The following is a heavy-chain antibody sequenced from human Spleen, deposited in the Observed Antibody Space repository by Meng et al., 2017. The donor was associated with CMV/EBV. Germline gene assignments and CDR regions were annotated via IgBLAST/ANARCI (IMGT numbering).Heavy chain of an antibody. J-gene: IGHJ6*02. Sequence: GSLRLSCTVSGGSISSYYWSWIRQPPGKGLEWIGYIYYSGSTNYNPSLKSRVTISADTSKNQFSLKLSSVTAADTAVYYCARLYRGYNWNYDYYYGMDVWGQGTTVTVSS. CDR3: ARLYRGYNWNYDYYYGMDV. D-gene: IGHD1-20*01. CDR2: IYYSGST. CDR1: GGSISSYY. V-gene: IGHV4-59*08.